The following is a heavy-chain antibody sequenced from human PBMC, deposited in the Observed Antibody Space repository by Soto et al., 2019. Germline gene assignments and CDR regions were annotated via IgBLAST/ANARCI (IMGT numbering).Heavy chain of an antibody. D-gene: IGHD1-1*01. J-gene: IGHJ5*02. V-gene: IGHV5-10-1*01. CDR3: ARQMARSTEYNWFDP. CDR2: IDPSDSYT. Sequence: PGESLKISCKGSGYSFTSYWISWVRQMPGKGLEWMGRIDPSDSYTNYSPSFQGHVTISADKSISTAYLQWSSLKASDTAMYYCARQMARSTEYNWFDPWGQGTLVTVSS. CDR1: GYSFTSYW.